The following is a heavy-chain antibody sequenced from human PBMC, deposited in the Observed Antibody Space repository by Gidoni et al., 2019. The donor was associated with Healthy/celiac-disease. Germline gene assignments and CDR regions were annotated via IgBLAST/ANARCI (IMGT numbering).Heavy chain of an antibody. V-gene: IGHV4-31*03. Sequence: QVPLQESGPGLVKPSQTLSLTCTVSGGAISRGGYYWSWIRQHPGKGLEWIGYIYYSGSTYYNPSLKSRVTISVDTSKNQFSLKLSSVTAADTAVYYCARSPGRIGDSLRNPWFDPWGQGTLVTVSS. CDR3: ARSPGRIGDSLRNPWFDP. CDR2: IYYSGST. CDR1: GGAISRGGYY. D-gene: IGHD4-17*01. J-gene: IGHJ5*02.